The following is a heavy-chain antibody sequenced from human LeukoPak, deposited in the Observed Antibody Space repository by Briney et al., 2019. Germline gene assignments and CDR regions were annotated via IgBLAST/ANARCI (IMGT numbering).Heavy chain of an antibody. CDR1: GGSISSYY. D-gene: IGHD6-19*01. Sequence: SETLSLTCTVSGGSISSYYWSWIWQPPGKGLEWIGYIYYSGSTNYNPSLKSRVTISVDTSKNQFSLKLSSVTAADTAVYYCARDRLAVAGTDTYYYYYYGMDVWGQGTTVTVSS. CDR3: ARDRLAVAGTDTYYYYYYGMDV. CDR2: IYYSGST. J-gene: IGHJ6*02. V-gene: IGHV4-59*01.